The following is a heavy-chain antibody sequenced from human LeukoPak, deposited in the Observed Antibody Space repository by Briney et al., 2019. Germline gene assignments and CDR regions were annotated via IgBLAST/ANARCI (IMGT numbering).Heavy chain of an antibody. D-gene: IGHD3-3*01. CDR3: AKVNGVDDFWSGYAFDI. J-gene: IGHJ3*02. V-gene: IGHV3-23*01. Sequence: GGSLRLSCAASGFTFSNYAMSWVRQAPGKGLEWVSAISGSDDSTYYADSVKGRFTISRDNSKNTLYLQMNSLRAEDTAVYYCAKVNGVDDFWSGYAFDIWGQGTMVTVSS. CDR2: ISGSDDST. CDR1: GFTFSNYA.